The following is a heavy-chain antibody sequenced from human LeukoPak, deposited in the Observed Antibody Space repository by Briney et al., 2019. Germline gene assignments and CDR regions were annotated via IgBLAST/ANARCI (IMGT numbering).Heavy chain of an antibody. CDR2: IIPIFGTA. V-gene: IGHV1-69*01. J-gene: IGHJ6*02. Sequence: SVKVSCKASGGTFSSYAISWVRQAPGQGLEWMGGIIPIFGTANYEQKFQGRVTITADESTSTAYMELSGLRSEDTAVYYCTRQSYYYYYGMDVWGQGPTVTVSS. CDR1: GGTFSSYA. CDR3: TRQSYYYYYGMDV.